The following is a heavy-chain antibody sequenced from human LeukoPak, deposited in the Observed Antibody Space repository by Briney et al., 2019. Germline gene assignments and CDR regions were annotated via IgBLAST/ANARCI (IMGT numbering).Heavy chain of an antibody. CDR1: GYTFNAYY. CDR3: ARDVYRFLRWFFDY. CDR2: MNRHSGGS. D-gene: IGHD3-3*01. J-gene: IGHJ4*02. V-gene: IGHV1-2*02. Sequence: ASVTVSCKASGYTFNAYYIHWVRQAPGQGLEWLGWMNRHSGGSHFAQKFQGRVSMTRDTSINTAYLELSSLRSDDTAVYYCARDVYRFLRWFFDYWGQGTLVSVSS.